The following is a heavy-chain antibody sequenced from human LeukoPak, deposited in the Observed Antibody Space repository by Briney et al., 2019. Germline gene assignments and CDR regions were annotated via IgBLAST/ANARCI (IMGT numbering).Heavy chain of an antibody. CDR2: ISSSSSYI. CDR3: AREPGIAAAGTDPDY. V-gene: IGHV3-21*01. Sequence: PGGSLRLSCAASGFTFSSYSMNWVRQAPGKGLEWVSSISSSSSYIYYADSVKGRSTISRDNAKNSLYLQMNSLRAEDTAVYYCAREPGIAAAGTDPDYWGQGTLVTVSS. J-gene: IGHJ4*02. D-gene: IGHD6-13*01. CDR1: GFTFSSYS.